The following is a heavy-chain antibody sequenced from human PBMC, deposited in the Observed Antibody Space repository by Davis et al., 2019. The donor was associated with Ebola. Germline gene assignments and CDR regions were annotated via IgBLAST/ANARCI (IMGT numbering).Heavy chain of an antibody. CDR1: GFTFTNYA. Sequence: PGGSLRLSCAASGFTFTNYAMSWVRQAPGKGLEWVSVITGGGGTTYYADSVKGRFTISRDNSKNMLYLQMNNLRAEDTAAYFCVGTTTSLPAYWGQGTLVTVSS. V-gene: IGHV3-23*01. CDR2: ITGGGGTT. J-gene: IGHJ4*02. CDR3: VGTTTSLPAY. D-gene: IGHD7-27*01.